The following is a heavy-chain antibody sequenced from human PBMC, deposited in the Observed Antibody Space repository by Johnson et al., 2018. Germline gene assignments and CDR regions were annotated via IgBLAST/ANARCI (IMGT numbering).Heavy chain of an antibody. V-gene: IGHV5-51*03. CDR1: GYSFTSYW. D-gene: IGHD6-6*01. CDR3: ARWATITRASRVVDV. CDR2: IYPGDSDT. Sequence: VQLVQSGAEVKKPGESLKISCKGSGYSFTSYWIGWVRQMPGKGLEWMGIIYPGDSDTRYSPSFQGQVTISADKSISTAYLQWSSLKASDTAMYYCARWATITRASRVVDVWGQGTMVTVSS. J-gene: IGHJ3*01.